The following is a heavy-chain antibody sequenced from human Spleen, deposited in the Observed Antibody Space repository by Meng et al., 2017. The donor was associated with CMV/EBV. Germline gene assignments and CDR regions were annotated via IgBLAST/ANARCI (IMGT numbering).Heavy chain of an antibody. V-gene: IGHV6-1*01. J-gene: IGHJ4*02. CDR3: TRQNGGNDY. Sequence: SETLSLTCAISGDSVSSNSVAWNWIRQSPSRGLEWLGRTYYRSKWYNDYAVSVRSRMSINADTSKNQFSLQLNSVTPEDTAIYYCTRQNGGNDYWGQGTLVTVSS. CDR2: TYYRSKWYN. CDR1: GDSVSSNSVA.